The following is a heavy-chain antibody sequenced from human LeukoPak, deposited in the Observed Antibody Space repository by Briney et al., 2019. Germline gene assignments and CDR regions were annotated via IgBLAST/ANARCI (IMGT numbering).Heavy chain of an antibody. CDR1: GFTFSTYN. Sequence: PGRSLRLSCAASGFTFSTYNMHWVRQAPGKGLEWVSSISSSSSYIYYADSVKGRFTISRDNAKNSLYLQMNSLRAEDTAVYYCARDEGNHLFDYWGQGTLVIVSS. J-gene: IGHJ4*02. CDR3: ARDEGNHLFDY. CDR2: ISSSSSYI. V-gene: IGHV3-21*01. D-gene: IGHD2/OR15-2a*01.